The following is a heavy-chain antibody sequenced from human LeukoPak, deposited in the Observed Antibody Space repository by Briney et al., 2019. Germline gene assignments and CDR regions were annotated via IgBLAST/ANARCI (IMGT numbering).Heavy chain of an antibody. Sequence: SETLSLTCTVSGGSISSYYWSWIRQPPGKGLERIGYIYYSGSTNYNPSLKSRVTISVDTSKNQFSLKLTSVTAADTAVYYCASGRQGSGSYYNPFDYWGQGTLVTVSS. V-gene: IGHV4-59*01. J-gene: IGHJ4*02. CDR1: GGSISSYY. D-gene: IGHD3-10*01. CDR3: ASGRQGSGSYYNPFDY. CDR2: IYYSGST.